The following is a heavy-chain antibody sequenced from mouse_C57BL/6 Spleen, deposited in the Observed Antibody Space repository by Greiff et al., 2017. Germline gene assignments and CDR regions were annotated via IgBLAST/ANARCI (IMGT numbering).Heavy chain of an antibody. CDR2: INPSTGGT. Sequence: EVQLQQSGPELVKPGASVKISCKASGYSFTGYYMNWVKQSPEKSLEWIGEINPSTGGTTYNQKFKAKATLTVDKSSSTAYMQLKRLTSEYSAVYYCARSYEYVRFYYAKYYWGPGTSVTVSS. CDR3: ARSYEYVRFYYAKYY. V-gene: IGHV1-42*01. D-gene: IGHD2-4*01. J-gene: IGHJ4*01. CDR1: GYSFTGYY.